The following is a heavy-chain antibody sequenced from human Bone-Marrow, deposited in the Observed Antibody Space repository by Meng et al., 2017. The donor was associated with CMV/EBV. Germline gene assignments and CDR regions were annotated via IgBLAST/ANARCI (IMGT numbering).Heavy chain of an antibody. CDR2: IIPILGIA. J-gene: IGHJ1*01. Sequence: SVKVSCKVSGYTLTELSMHWVRQAPGQGLEWMGRIIPILGIANYAQKFQGRVTITADKSTSTAYMELSSLRSEDTAVYYCARDFGRGGLEHIVVVPFQHWGQGTLVTVSS. CDR1: GYTLTELS. CDR3: ARDFGRGGLEHIVVVPFQH. D-gene: IGHD2-21*01. V-gene: IGHV1-69*04.